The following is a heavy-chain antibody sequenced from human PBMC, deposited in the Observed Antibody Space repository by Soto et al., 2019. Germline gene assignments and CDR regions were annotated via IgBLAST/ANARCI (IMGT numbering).Heavy chain of an antibody. V-gene: IGHV4-59*01. CDR3: ARDQRSIAAPEENYYYYYGMDV. D-gene: IGHD6-6*01. J-gene: IGHJ6*02. CDR1: GGSISSYY. CDR2: IYYSGST. Sequence: SQTLSLTCTVSGGSISSYYWSWIRQPPGKGLEWIGYIYYSGSTNYNPSLKSRVTISVDTSKNQFSLKLSSVTAADTAVYYCARDQRSIAAPEENYYYYYGMDVWGQGTTVTVSS.